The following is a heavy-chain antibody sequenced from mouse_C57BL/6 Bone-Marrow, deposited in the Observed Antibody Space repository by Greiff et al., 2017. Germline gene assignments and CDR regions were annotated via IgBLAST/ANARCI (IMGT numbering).Heavy chain of an antibody. CDR3: ERGQFITTVVRAMDY. V-gene: IGHV1-76*01. J-gene: IGHJ4*01. CDR1: GYTFTDYY. D-gene: IGHD1-1*01. Sequence: QVQLKESGAELVRPGASVKLSCKASGYTFTDYYINWVKQRPGQGLEWIARIYPGSGNTYYKEKFKGKATLTAEKSSSTAYMQLSSLTSEDSAVYFCERGQFITTVVRAMDYWGQGTSVTVSS. CDR2: IYPGSGNT.